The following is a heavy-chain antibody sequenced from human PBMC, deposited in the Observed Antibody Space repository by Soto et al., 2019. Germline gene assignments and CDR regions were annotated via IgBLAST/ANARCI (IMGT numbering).Heavy chain of an antibody. J-gene: IGHJ4*02. Sequence: QVQLQQWGAGLLKPSETLSLTCAVYGGSFSGHYWSWIRQPPGKGLEWIGEINQGGTTNYNPSLKSRVTISVDTSKNQFSLKLSSMTAADTAVYYCARGVPGYSSSWYAYWGQGTLVTVSS. D-gene: IGHD6-13*01. V-gene: IGHV4-34*01. CDR2: INQGGTT. CDR1: GGSFSGHY. CDR3: ARGVPGYSSSWYAY.